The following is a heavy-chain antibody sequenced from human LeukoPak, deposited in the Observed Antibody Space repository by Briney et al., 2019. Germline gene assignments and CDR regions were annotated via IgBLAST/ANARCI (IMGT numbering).Heavy chain of an antibody. D-gene: IGHD5-18*01. CDR1: GGSISSGGYS. CDR3: ARARGYSYGEFDY. J-gene: IGHJ4*02. Sequence: SETLSLTCAVSGGSISSGGYSWSWIRQPPGKGLEWIGYIYHSGSTYCNPSLKSRVTISVDRSKNQFSLKLSSVTAADTAVYYCARARGYSYGEFDYWGQGTLVTVSS. CDR2: IYHSGST. V-gene: IGHV4-30-2*01.